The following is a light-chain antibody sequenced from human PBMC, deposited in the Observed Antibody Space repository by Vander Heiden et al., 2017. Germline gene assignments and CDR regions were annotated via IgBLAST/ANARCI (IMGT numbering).Light chain of an antibody. CDR2: AAF. J-gene: IGKJ4*01. CDR1: QGINNY. CDR3: QQYDSYPHT. Sequence: DIQMTQSPSSLSASVGDRVTSTCRASQGINNYLAWFQQKPGKAPKSLIYAAFNLQSGVPSKFSGSASGTDFTLTISSLQPEDFATYYCQQYDSYPHTFGGGTKVEIK. V-gene: IGKV1-16*02.